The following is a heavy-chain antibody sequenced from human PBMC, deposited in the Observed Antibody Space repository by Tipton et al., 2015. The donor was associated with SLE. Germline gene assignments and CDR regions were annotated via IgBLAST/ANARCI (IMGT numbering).Heavy chain of an antibody. J-gene: IGHJ4*02. CDR3: ARLDSSSWYYFDY. V-gene: IGHV4-39*01. D-gene: IGHD6-13*01. Sequence: LRLSCTVSGGSISSSSYYWGWIRQPPGKGLEWIGSIYYSGSTYYNPSLKSRVTISVDTSKNQFSLKLTSVTAADTAVYYCARLDSSSWYYFDYWGQGTLVTVSS. CDR2: IYYSGST. CDR1: GGSISSSSYY.